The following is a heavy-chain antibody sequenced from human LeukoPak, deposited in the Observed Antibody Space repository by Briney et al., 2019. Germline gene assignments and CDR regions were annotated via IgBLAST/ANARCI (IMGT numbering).Heavy chain of an antibody. CDR3: ARAYCVGDCTVLHIYFDN. V-gene: IGHV4-59*08. Sequence: PSETLSLTCTVFGGSITNYYWNWIRQPPGKGLEWIGYIYYSGSTNYNPSLKSRVTISVDTSKNQFSLKLRSVMAADTAVYYCARAYCVGDCTVLHIYFDNWGQGTLVTVSS. CDR1: GGSITNYY. CDR2: IYYSGST. J-gene: IGHJ4*02. D-gene: IGHD2-21*02.